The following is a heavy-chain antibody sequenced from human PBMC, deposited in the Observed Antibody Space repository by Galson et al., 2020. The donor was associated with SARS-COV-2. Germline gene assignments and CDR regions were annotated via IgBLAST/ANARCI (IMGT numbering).Heavy chain of an antibody. CDR2: IVVGSGNT. D-gene: IGHD2-15*01. Sequence: SVKVSCKASGFTFTSSAVQWVRQARGQRLEWIGWIVVGSGNTNYAQKFQERVTITRDMSTSTAYMELSSLRSEDTAVYYCAAPYCSGGSGHDAVDIWGQGTMVTGSS. CDR1: GFTFTSSA. J-gene: IGHJ3*02. V-gene: IGHV1-58*01. CDR3: AAPYCSGGSGHDAVDI.